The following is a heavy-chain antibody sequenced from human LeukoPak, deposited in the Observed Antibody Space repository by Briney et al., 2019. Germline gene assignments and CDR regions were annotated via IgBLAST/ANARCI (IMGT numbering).Heavy chain of an antibody. V-gene: IGHV3-74*01. CDR3: ARGWGSHTIGYYFDS. D-gene: IGHD3-16*01. CDR2: VNTDGAER. J-gene: IGHJ4*02. Sequence: PGGSLRLSCAASGFSFSTYWMHWVRQAPGTGLVWVSRVNTDGAERIYADSVKGRFTISRDNAKNTLYLQMDSLRTEDTAVYYCARGWGSHTIGYYFDSWGQGTLVTVSS. CDR1: GFSFSTYW.